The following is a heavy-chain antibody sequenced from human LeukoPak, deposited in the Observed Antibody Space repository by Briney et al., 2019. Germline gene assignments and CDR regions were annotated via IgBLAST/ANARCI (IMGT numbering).Heavy chain of an antibody. J-gene: IGHJ3*01. Sequence: ASVKVFCKASGYIFNRQGMNWVRQAPGQGLEWMGWINTDSGNPTYAQGFTGRFVFSLDSSVSTVYLQINNLMPEDTAKYFCAREILRFDFWGQGTTVTVSS. CDR3: AREILRFDF. CDR1: GYIFNRQG. CDR2: INTDSGNP. V-gene: IGHV7-4-1*02.